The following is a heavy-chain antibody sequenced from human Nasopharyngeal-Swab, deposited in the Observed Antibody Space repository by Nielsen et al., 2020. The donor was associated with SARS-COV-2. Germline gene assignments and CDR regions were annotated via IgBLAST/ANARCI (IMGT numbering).Heavy chain of an antibody. D-gene: IGHD2-2*01. J-gene: IGHJ4*02. V-gene: IGHV4-39*01. Sequence: SETLSLTCTVSGGSISSSSYYWGWIRQPPGKGLEWIGSIYYSGSTYYNLSLKSRVTISVDTSKNQFSLKLSSVTAADTAVYYCAPEVVVPAAIPFFDDGNYFDYWGQGTLVTVSS. CDR3: APEVVVPAAIPFFDDGNYFDY. CDR1: GGSISSSSYY. CDR2: IYYSGST.